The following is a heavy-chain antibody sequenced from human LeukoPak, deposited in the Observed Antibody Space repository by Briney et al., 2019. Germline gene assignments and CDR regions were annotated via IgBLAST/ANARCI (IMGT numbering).Heavy chain of an antibody. CDR2: IYTSGTT. D-gene: IGHD4-17*01. CDR1: GGSISSGSYY. Sequence: SQTLSLTCTVSGGSISSGSYYWSWIRQPAGKGLEWIGRIYTSGTTHYNPSLKSRVTMSVDTSKNQFSLKLSSVTAADTAVYYCARLSTVTTSFDYWGQGTLVTVSS. J-gene: IGHJ4*02. CDR3: ARLSTVTTSFDY. V-gene: IGHV4-61*02.